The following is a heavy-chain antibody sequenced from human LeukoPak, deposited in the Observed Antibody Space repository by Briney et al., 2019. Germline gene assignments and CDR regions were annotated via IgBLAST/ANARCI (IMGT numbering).Heavy chain of an antibody. Sequence: ASVKVSCKASGYTFTSYAMNWVRQAPGQGLEWMGIINPSGGSTSYAQKFQGRVTMTRDTSTSTVYMELSSLRSEDTAVYYCAIGLYGDYDPVGVAWFDPWGQGTLVTVSS. J-gene: IGHJ5*02. D-gene: IGHD4-17*01. CDR3: AIGLYGDYDPVGVAWFDP. CDR2: INPSGGST. V-gene: IGHV1-46*01. CDR1: GYTFTSYA.